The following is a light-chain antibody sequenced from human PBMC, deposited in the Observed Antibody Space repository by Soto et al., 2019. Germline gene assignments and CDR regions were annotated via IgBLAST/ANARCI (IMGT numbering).Light chain of an antibody. CDR2: KAS. V-gene: IGKV1-5*03. J-gene: IGKJ1*01. Sequence: DIQMTQSPSTLSASVGDRVTITCRASQSISTWLAWYQQKPGKAPKLLIYKASSLEGGVPSRFSGSGSGTEFTLTISSLQPDDFATYCCRQYLNRWTFGQGTKVEIK. CDR3: RQYLNRWT. CDR1: QSISTW.